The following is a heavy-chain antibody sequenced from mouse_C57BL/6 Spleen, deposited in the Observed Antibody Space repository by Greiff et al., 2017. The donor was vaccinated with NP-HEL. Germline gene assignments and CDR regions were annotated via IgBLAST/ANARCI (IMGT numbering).Heavy chain of an antibody. D-gene: IGHD1-1*01. Sequence: VKLVESGPGLVAPSQSLSITCTVSGFSLTSYGVHWVRQPPGKGLEWLVVIWSDGSTTYNSALKSRLSISKDNSKSQVFLKMNSLQTDDTAMYYCARQGYYGSKDYYAMDYWGQGTSVTVSS. V-gene: IGHV2-6-1*01. J-gene: IGHJ4*01. CDR3: ARQGYYGSKDYYAMDY. CDR2: IWSDGST. CDR1: GFSLTSYG.